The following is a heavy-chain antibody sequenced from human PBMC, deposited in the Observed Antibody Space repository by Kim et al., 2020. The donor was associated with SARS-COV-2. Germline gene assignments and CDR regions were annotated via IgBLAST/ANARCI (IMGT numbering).Heavy chain of an antibody. V-gene: IGHV3-74*01. D-gene: IGHD2-2*01. Sequence: GGSLRLSCAASGFTFSSYWMHWVRQAPGKGLVWVSRINSDGSSTSYADSVKGRFTISRDNAKNTLYLQMNSLRAEDTAVYYCARYYVVVPAAMRKYYYYGMDVWGQGTTVTVSS. J-gene: IGHJ6*02. CDR1: GFTFSSYW. CDR3: ARYYVVVPAAMRKYYYYGMDV. CDR2: INSDGSST.